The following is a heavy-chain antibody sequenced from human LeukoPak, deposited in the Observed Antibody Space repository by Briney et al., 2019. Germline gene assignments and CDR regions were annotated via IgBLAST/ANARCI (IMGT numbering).Heavy chain of an antibody. J-gene: IGHJ4*02. CDR2: ISSSGSTI. CDR1: GFTFSDYY. V-gene: IGHV3-11*01. D-gene: IGHD3-16*02. Sequence: NPGGSLRLSCAASGFTFSDYYMSWIRRSPGKGLEWVSYISSSGSTIYYADSVKGRFTISRDNAKNSLYLQMNSLRAEDTAVYYCARGGAPTFGGVIDYYFDYWGQGTLVTVSS. CDR3: ARGGAPTFGGVIDYYFDY.